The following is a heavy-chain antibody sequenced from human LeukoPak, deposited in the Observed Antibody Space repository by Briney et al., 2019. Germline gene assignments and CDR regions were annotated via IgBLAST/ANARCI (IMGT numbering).Heavy chain of an antibody. CDR1: GSSISSGSYY. CDR3: ARDATTRYCSSTSCYAFDY. Sequence: PSETLSLTCTVSGSSISSGSYYRSWIRQPAGKGLEWIGRIYTSGSTNYNPSLKSRVTISVDTSKNQFSLKLSSVTAADTAVYYCARDATTRYCSSTSCYAFDYWGQGTLVTVSS. J-gene: IGHJ4*02. D-gene: IGHD2-2*01. V-gene: IGHV4-61*02. CDR2: IYTSGST.